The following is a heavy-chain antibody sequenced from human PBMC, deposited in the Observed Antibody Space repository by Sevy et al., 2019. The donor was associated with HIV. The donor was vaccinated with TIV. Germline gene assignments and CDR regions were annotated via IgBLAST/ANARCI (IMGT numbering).Heavy chain of an antibody. D-gene: IGHD2-2*01. Sequence: SGPTLVKPTQTLTLTCTFSGFSLSTSGVGVGWIRQPPGKALEWLALIYWNDDKRYSPSLKSRLTITKDTSKNQVVLTMTNMDPADTATYYCAHRRGYLGYCSSTSCYDDDFWSGYYDYWGQGTLVTVSS. CDR2: IYWNDDK. CDR3: AHRRGYLGYCSSTSCYDDDFWSGYYDY. J-gene: IGHJ4*02. CDR1: GFSLSTSGVG. V-gene: IGHV2-5*01.